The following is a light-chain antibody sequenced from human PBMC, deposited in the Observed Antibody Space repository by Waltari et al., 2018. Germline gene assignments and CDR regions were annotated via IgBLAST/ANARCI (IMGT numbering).Light chain of an antibody. CDR1: QSVSST. V-gene: IGKV3-15*01. CDR3: QQYSNWPRT. J-gene: IGKJ1*01. CDR2: GAS. Sequence: EIVLTQSPATLSLSPGERATLSCRASQSVSSTLAWYQQKPGQAPRLLIYGASIRATGILDRFSGSGSGTDFTLTISSLEPEDFAVYYCQQYSNWPRTFGQGTKVEIK.